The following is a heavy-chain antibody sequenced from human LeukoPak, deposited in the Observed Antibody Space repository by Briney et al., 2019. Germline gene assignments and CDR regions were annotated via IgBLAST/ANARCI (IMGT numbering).Heavy chain of an antibody. Sequence: SETLSLTCTVSGGSISSSSYYWGWIRQPPGKGLEWIGSIYYSGSTYYNPSLKSRVTISVDTSKNQFSLKLSSVTAADTAVYYCASLKRSWYLHSSSQTIGYWGQGTLVTVSS. V-gene: IGHV4-39*01. D-gene: IGHD6-13*01. CDR3: ASLKRSWYLHSSSQTIGY. CDR2: IYYSGST. J-gene: IGHJ4*02. CDR1: GGSISSSSYY.